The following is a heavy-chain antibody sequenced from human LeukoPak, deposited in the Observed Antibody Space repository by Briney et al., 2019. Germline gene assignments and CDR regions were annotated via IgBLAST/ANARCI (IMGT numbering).Heavy chain of an antibody. CDR1: GFTFSNYA. CDR2: ISSNGGST. V-gene: IGHV3-64*02. CDR3: ARGLRAYYYYGMDV. Sequence: GGSLRLSCAASGFTFSNYAMHWVRQAPGGGLEYASAISSNGGSTYYADSVKGRFTISRDNSKNTLFLQMGSLRVEDMAVYYCARGLRAYYYYGMDVWGQGTTVTVSS. D-gene: IGHD3-3*01. J-gene: IGHJ6*02.